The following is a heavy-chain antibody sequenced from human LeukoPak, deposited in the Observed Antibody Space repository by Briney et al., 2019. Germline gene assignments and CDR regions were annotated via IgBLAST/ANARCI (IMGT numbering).Heavy chain of an antibody. CDR2: ISTSTSLK. V-gene: IGHV3-21*01. CDR1: GFTFTGSS. D-gene: IGHD3-9*01. CDR3: ARGFIFLDY. Sequence: PGGSLRLSCEASGFTFTGSSMNWVRQAPGKGLEWVSSISTSTSLKYYADSVKGRFIISRDNAKNSLYLEMNSLRAEDTAVYYCARGFIFLDYWGQGTLVTVSS. J-gene: IGHJ4*02.